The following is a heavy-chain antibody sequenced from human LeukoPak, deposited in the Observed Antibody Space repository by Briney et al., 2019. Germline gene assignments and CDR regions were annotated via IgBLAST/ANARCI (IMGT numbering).Heavy chain of an antibody. CDR2: INHSGST. CDR3: ARDRYSSGWYGAFDI. D-gene: IGHD6-19*01. CDR1: GGSFSTYY. V-gene: IGHV4-34*01. J-gene: IGHJ3*02. Sequence: SETLSLTCAVYGGSFSTYYWTWIRQPPGKGLEWIGEINHSGSTNYNPSLKSRVTISVDTSKSQFSLNLSSVTAADTAVYYCARDRYSSGWYGAFDIWGQGTMVTVSS.